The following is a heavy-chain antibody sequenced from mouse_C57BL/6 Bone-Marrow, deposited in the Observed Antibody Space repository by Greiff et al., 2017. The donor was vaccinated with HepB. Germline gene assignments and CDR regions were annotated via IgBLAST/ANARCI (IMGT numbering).Heavy chain of an antibody. CDR2: ISGGGGNT. CDR3: ARRAYDYNIRFAY. V-gene: IGHV5-9*01. CDR1: GFTFSSYT. D-gene: IGHD2-4*01. J-gene: IGHJ3*01. Sequence: EVKLVESGGGLVKPGGSLKLSCAASGFTFSSYTMSWVRQTPEKRLEWVATISGGGGNTYYPDSVKGRFTISRDNAKNTLYLQMSSLRSEDTALYYCARRAYDYNIRFAYWGQGTLVTVSA.